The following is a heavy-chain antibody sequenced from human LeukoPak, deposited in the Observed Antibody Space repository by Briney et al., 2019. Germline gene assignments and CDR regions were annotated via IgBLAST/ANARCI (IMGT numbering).Heavy chain of an antibody. CDR3: AFCPLGNNYGYAY. Sequence: GSSLRLSCDTSGFTFRSYVMNWVRQAPGKGLEWVSSLSEGGDSSYYADSVKGRFTVDRDNSQNTLYLQMNSLRVDDTALYYCAFCPLGNNYGYAYWGQGTLVIVSS. D-gene: IGHD5-18*01. V-gene: IGHV3-23*01. CDR1: GFTFRSYV. CDR2: LSEGGDSS. J-gene: IGHJ4*02.